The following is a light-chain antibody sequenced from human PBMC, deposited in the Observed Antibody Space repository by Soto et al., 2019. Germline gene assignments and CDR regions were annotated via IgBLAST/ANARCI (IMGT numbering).Light chain of an antibody. V-gene: IGLV2-14*01. Sequence: QSVLTEPASVSGSPGQSIAISCTGTSSDVGGYDYVSWYQQQPDKAPKLMIYEVTKRPSGVSNRFSGSNSGNTASLTISGLQAEDEADYYCSSHTSGSTRVFGTGTKVTVL. CDR1: SSDVGGYDY. CDR2: EVT. J-gene: IGLJ1*01. CDR3: SSHTSGSTRV.